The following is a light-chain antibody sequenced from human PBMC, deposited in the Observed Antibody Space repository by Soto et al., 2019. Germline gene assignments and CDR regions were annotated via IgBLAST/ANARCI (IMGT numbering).Light chain of an antibody. V-gene: IGKV1-27*01. CDR3: QKYNSARLT. CDR1: QGISNY. J-gene: IGKJ4*01. Sequence: DIKMTQSPSSLSASVGDRVTITCRASQGISNYLAWYQQKPEKVPKLLIYAASTLQSGVPSRFSGSVSGTDFTLPISSLQPEDVATYYCQKYNSARLTFGGGNNVEIK. CDR2: AAS.